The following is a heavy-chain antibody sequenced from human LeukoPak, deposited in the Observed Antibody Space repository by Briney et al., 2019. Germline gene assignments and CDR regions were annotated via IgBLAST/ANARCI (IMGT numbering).Heavy chain of an antibody. CDR3: ARALGGPYYDFWSGHFDY. Sequence: SWIRQPPGKGLEWIGYIYYSGSTYYNPSPKSRVTISVDTSKNQFSLKLSSVTAADTAVYYCARALGGPYYDFWSGHFDYWGQGTLVTVSS. V-gene: IGHV4-30-4*08. D-gene: IGHD3-3*01. CDR2: IYYSGST. J-gene: IGHJ4*02.